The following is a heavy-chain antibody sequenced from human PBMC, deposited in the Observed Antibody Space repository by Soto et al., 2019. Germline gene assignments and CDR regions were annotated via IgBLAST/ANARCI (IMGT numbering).Heavy chain of an antibody. D-gene: IGHD5-18*01. CDR1: GFTFSSYW. J-gene: IGHJ4*02. V-gene: IGHV3-7*01. Sequence: SLRLSCAASGFTFSSYWMSWVRQAPGKGLEWVANIKQDGSEKYYVDSVKGRFTISRDNAKNSLYLQMNSLRAEDTAVYYCARGPPRLIQLWFGMFDYWGQGTLVTVSS. CDR2: IKQDGSEK. CDR3: ARGPPRLIQLWFGMFDY.